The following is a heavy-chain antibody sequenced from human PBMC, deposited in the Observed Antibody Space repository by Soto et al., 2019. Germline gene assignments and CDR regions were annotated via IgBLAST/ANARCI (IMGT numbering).Heavy chain of an antibody. V-gene: IGHV1-69*01. J-gene: IGHJ1*01. Sequence: QVQLVQSGAEVKKPGSSVKVSCKASGGTFSSYAISWVRQAPGQGLEWMGGIIPIFGTANYAQKFQGRVTNTGGESTSKGFMELSSLGTEEKGVYFRFGFQKGSLFYQWGQGTPGT. CDR3: FGFQKGSLFYQ. CDR1: GGTFSSYA. CDR2: IIPIFGTA. D-gene: IGHD3-16*01.